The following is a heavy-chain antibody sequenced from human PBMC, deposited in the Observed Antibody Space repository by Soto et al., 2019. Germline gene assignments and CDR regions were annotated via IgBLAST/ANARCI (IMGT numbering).Heavy chain of an antibody. CDR1: GYTFINYY. CDR3: ARDGWFSALRVPFGMDV. D-gene: IGHD3-10*01. V-gene: IGHV1-46*01. Sequence: QVQLVQSGAEVKKPGASVEVSCKASGYTFINYYIHWVRLAPGQGLEWMGIINPNGGSTTYAQNFHGRVTMTRDTSTSTVYMELNSLRSEDTAVYFCARDGWFSALRVPFGMDVWGQGTTVTVSS. CDR2: INPNGGST. J-gene: IGHJ6*02.